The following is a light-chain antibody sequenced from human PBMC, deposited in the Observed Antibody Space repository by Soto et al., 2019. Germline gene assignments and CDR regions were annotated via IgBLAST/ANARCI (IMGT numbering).Light chain of an antibody. Sequence: EIVMTQSPATLSVSPVERATLSCRANRSVSTYLAWYQQKPGQAPGLLIYGASTRATGVPARFSGSGSGTEFTLTISSLRSEDFAVYYCQQYVNWPRTFGQGTRVEIK. CDR2: GAS. CDR3: QQYVNWPRT. V-gene: IGKV3-15*01. J-gene: IGKJ1*01. CDR1: RSVSTY.